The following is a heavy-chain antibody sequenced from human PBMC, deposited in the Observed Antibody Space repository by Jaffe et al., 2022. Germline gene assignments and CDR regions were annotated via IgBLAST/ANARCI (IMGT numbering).Heavy chain of an antibody. CDR2: IRYDGSNK. D-gene: IGHD3-10*01. V-gene: IGHV3-30*02. Sequence: QVQLVESGGGVVQPGGSLRLSCAASGFTFSSYGMHWVRQAPGKGLEWVAFIRYDGSNKYYADSVKGRFTISRDNSKNTLYLQMNSLRAEDTAVYYCAKTYYYGSGPAPYNWFDPWGQGTLVTVSS. CDR3: AKTYYYGSGPAPYNWFDP. CDR1: GFTFSSYG. J-gene: IGHJ5*02.